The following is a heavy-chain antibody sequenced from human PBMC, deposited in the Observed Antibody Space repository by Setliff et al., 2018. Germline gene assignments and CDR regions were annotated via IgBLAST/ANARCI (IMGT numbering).Heavy chain of an antibody. V-gene: IGHV1-69*02. CDR1: RGPLNSYS. J-gene: IGHJ4*02. CDR3: ARHPPPPNYFDIGALDS. Sequence: ASRGPLNSYSFSWVRQAPGQGLEWMGRIIPVLDITRYSQKFQGRVTITADKSTGIIYMELTSLRSDDTAVYYCARHPPPPNYFDIGALDSWGQGTLVTVSS. CDR2: IIPVLDIT. D-gene: IGHD3-22*01.